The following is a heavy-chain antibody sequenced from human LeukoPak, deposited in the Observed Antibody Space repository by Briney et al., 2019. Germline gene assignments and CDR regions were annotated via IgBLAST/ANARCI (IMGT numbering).Heavy chain of an antibody. J-gene: IGHJ4*02. CDR2: INPSGGST. Sequence: GASVKVSCKASGYTFTSYYMHWVRQAPGQGLEGRGIINPSGGSTSYAQKFQGRVTMTRDMSTSTVYMELSSLRSEDTAVYHCARDYYDSSGYYYVIGYWGQGTLVTVSS. CDR1: GYTFTSYY. V-gene: IGHV1-46*01. CDR3: ARDYYDSSGYYYVIGY. D-gene: IGHD3-22*01.